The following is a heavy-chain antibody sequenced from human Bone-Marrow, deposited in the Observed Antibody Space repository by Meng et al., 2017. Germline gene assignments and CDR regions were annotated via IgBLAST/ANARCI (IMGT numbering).Heavy chain of an antibody. CDR3: ATGAAAADH. V-gene: IGHV3-15*01. Sequence: EWQVVESGGGLVRPGGSLRRPCVASGLSFTDAWMSWVRQAPGKGLGWVGRIKRNSDGGTIDYAAPVKGRFTISRDDSKNTLYLQMDSLITEDTAVYFCATGAAAADHWGQGTLVTASS. D-gene: IGHD6-13*01. J-gene: IGHJ4*02. CDR1: GLSFTDAW. CDR2: IKRNSDGGTI.